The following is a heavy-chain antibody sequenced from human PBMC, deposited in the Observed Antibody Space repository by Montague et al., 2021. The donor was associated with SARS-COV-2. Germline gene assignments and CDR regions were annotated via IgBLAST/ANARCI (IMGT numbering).Heavy chain of an antibody. J-gene: IGHJ6*03. D-gene: IGHD3-10*01. V-gene: IGHV4-34*01. CDR1: GTSFSGYY. Sequence: SETLSLTCAVHGTSFSGYYWNWIRQPPGKGLEWIGEINHGGSTKYSPSLKSRLTISADTSKNQFSPKLTSVAAADTAVYYCTRLRDGVVPSPILGVGPYYSYSDMDVWGRGTTVTVSS. CDR2: INHGGST. CDR3: TRLRDGVVPSPILGVGPYYSYSDMDV.